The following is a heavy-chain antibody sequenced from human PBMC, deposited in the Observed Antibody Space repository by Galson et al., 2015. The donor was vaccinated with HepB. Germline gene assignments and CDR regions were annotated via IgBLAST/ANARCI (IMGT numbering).Heavy chain of an antibody. D-gene: IGHD3-10*01. CDR1: GDSVSSNSAA. V-gene: IGHV6-1*01. CDR3: ARGYYYGSGSYYYDAFDI. Sequence: CAISGDSVSSNSAAWNWIRQSPSRGLEWLGMTYYRSKWYNDYAVSVKSRITINPDTSKNQFSLQLNSVTPEDTAVYYCARGYYYGSGSYYYDAFDIWGQGTMVTVSS. CDR2: TYYRSKWYN. J-gene: IGHJ3*02.